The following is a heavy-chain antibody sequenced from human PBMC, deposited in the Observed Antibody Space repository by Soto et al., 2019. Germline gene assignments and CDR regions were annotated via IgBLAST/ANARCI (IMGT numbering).Heavy chain of an antibody. D-gene: IGHD6-19*01. J-gene: IGHJ3*02. CDR2: ISPKSGGT. CDR1: GYTFINYY. CDR3: ARGEKIAVAGKLSVFDI. V-gene: IGHV1-2*02. Sequence: ASVKVSCKASGYTFINYYMHWVRQAPGQGFEWMGRISPKSGGTNYAQKFQGRVSMTWDTSTSTVYMELSSLRSEDTAVYYCARGEKIAVAGKLSVFDIWGQGTMVTVSS.